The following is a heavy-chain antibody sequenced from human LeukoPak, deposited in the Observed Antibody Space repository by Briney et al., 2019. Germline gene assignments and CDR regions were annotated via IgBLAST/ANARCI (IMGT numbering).Heavy chain of an antibody. CDR3: ARDRRADYGRNDDAFDI. D-gene: IGHD4-17*01. V-gene: IGHV3-13*01. Sequence: GGSLRLSCAASGFTLYNYDMHWVRQAPGKGLEWVSHIGTGTDTHYSGSVRGRFTISRENAKNSLYLHMNSLRAGHTAIYYCARDRRADYGRNDDAFDIWGQGTMVTV. CDR2: IGTGTDT. CDR1: GFTLYNYD. J-gene: IGHJ3*02.